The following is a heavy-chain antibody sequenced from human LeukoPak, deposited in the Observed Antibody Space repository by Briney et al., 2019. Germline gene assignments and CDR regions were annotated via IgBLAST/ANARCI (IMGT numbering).Heavy chain of an antibody. V-gene: IGHV4-30-2*03. CDR1: GGSISSGSYY. Sequence: SQTLSLTCTVSGGSISSGSYYWSWIRQPAGKGLEWIGSIYYSGSTYYNPSLKSRVTISVDTSKNQFSLKLSSVTAADTAVYYCASPADDSSGYYADYWGQGTLVTVSS. CDR2: IYYSGST. J-gene: IGHJ4*02. CDR3: ASPADDSSGYYADY. D-gene: IGHD3-22*01.